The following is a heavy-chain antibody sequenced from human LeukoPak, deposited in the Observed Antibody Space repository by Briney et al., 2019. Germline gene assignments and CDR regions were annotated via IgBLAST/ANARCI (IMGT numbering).Heavy chain of an antibody. D-gene: IGHD2-2*01. CDR2: IYYSGST. V-gene: IGHV4-39*07. CDR1: GGSISSSSYY. J-gene: IGHJ6*02. Sequence: PSETLSLTCTVSGGSISSSSYYWGWIRQPPGKGLEWIGSIYYSGSTYYNPSLKSRVTISVDTSKNQFSLKLSSVTAADTAVYYCARDRSPLKVPFSSGMDVWGQGTTVTVSS. CDR3: ARDRSPLKVPFSSGMDV.